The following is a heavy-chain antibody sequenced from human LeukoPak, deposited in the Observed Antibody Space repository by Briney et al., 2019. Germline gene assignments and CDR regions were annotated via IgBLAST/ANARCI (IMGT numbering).Heavy chain of an antibody. CDR2: IYYSGST. CDR1: GGSISSYY. J-gene: IGHJ3*02. Sequence: SETLSLTYTVSGGSISSYYWSWIRQPPGKGLEWIGYIYYSGSTNYNPSLKSRVTISVDTSKNQFSLKLSSVTAADTAVYYCASTVGVELRPRDAFDIWGQGTMVTVSS. V-gene: IGHV4-59*01. CDR3: ASTVGVELRPRDAFDI. D-gene: IGHD3-16*01.